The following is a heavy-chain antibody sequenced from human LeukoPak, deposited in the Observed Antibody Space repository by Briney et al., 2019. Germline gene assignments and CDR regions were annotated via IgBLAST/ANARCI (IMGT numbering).Heavy chain of an antibody. D-gene: IGHD6-19*01. J-gene: IGHJ4*02. CDR1: GDSISTYY. CDR3: ATGIAVAGFDY. CDR2: MYTSGST. Sequence: SETLSLTCTVSGDSISTYYWSWIRQPAGKGLEWIGRMYTSGSTNYNPSLKSRVTMSVDTSKNQFSLKLSSVTAADTAVYYCATGIAVAGFDYWGQGTLVTVSS. V-gene: IGHV4-4*07.